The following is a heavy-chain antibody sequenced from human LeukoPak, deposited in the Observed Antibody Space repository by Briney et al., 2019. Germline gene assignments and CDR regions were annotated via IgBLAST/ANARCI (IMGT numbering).Heavy chain of an antibody. V-gene: IGHV3-23*01. CDR3: AKDSSVPYGITD. J-gene: IGHJ4*02. CDR1: GFTFSKYA. D-gene: IGHD4-17*01. Sequence: PGGSLRLSCAASGFTFSKYAMSWVRQAPGKGLEWVSAISPSDGNTFYADSVKGRFTISRDNSKNTLSLQMNSLRAEDTALYYCAKDSSVPYGITDWGQGTLSPSP. CDR2: ISPSDGNT.